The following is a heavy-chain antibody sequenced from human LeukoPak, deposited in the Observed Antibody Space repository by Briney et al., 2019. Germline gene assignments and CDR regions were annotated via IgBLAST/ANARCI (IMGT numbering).Heavy chain of an antibody. CDR3: ARKSRVTPWYFDL. Sequence: PSQTLSLTCTVSGGSISSGDYYWSWIRQPPGKGLEWIGYIYYSGSTYYNPSLKSRVTISVDTSKNQFSLKLSSVTAADTAVYYCARKSRVTPWYFDLWGRGTLVTASS. J-gene: IGHJ2*01. V-gene: IGHV4-30-4*01. CDR1: GGSISSGDYY. CDR2: IYYSGST. D-gene: IGHD2-21*02.